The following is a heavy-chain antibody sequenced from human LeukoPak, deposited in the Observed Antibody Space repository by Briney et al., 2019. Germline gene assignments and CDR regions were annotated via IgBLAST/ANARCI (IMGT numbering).Heavy chain of an antibody. CDR2: INAGNGNT. CDR1: GYTFTSYA. V-gene: IGHV1-3*01. D-gene: IGHD1-26*01. Sequence: GASVKVSCKASGYTFTSYAMHWVRQAPGQRLEWMGWINAGNGNTKYSQKFQGRVTITRDTSASTAYMELGSLRSEDTAVYYCARGGVGATYVNWGQGTLVTVSS. CDR3: ARGGVGATYVN. J-gene: IGHJ4*02.